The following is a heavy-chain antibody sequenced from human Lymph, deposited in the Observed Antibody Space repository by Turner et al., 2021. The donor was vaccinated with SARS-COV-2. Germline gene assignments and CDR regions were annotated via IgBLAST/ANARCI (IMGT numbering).Heavy chain of an antibody. CDR2: IYSGGST. D-gene: IGHD1-1*01. V-gene: IGHV3-53*02. CDR3: ARDLQLYGMDV. CDR1: GFIVSSNY. J-gene: IGHJ6*02. Sequence: ELQLVETGGGLIQPGGSLRLSCAASGFIVSSNYMNCVRQAPGKGLEWVSLIYSGGSTYYADSVKGRFTISRDNSKNTLYLQMNSLRAEDTAVYYCARDLQLYGMDVWGQGTTVTVSS.